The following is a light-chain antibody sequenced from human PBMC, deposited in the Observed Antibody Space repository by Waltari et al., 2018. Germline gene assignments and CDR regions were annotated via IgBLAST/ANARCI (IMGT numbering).Light chain of an antibody. CDR2: GAS. CDR1: QSVSSSY. J-gene: IGKJ2*01. Sequence: EIVLTQSPGTLSLSPGERATLSCRASQSVSSSYLAWDQQKPGQAPRLLIYGASSRATGITDRFSGSGSGTDFTLTISRLEPEDFAVYYCQQYGSSPPKYTFGQGTKLEIK. CDR3: QQYGSSPPKYT. V-gene: IGKV3-20*01.